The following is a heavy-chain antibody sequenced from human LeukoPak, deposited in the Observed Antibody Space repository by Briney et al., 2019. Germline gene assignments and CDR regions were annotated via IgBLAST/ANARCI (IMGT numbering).Heavy chain of an antibody. CDR2: INHRGST. CDR3: ASSVLSTDF. D-gene: IGHD4/OR15-4a*01. Sequence: SETLSLTCAVYGESLSKYYWTWIRQSPGKGLEWIGEINHRGSTNLNPSLKSRVTLSVDTSKHQFSLKLTSVTAADAAVYYCASSVLSTDFWGRQPWSPSPQ. V-gene: IGHV4-34*01. J-gene: IGHJ4*02. CDR1: GESLSKYY.